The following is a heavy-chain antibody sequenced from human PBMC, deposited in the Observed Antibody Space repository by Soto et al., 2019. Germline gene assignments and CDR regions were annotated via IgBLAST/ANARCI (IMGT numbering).Heavy chain of an antibody. D-gene: IGHD5-18*01. CDR2: IYYSGST. CDR1: GGSISSYY. V-gene: IGHV4-59*01. CDR3: ARVPPTAMDGVWFDP. Sequence: SETLSLTCTVSGGSISSYYWSWIRQPPGKGLEWIGYIYYSGSTNYNPSLKSRVTISVDTSKNQFSLELSSVTAADTAVYYCARVPPTAMDGVWFDPWGQGTLVTVSS. J-gene: IGHJ5*02.